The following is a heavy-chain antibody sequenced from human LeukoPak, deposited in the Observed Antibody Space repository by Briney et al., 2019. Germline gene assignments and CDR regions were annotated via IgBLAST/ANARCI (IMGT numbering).Heavy chain of an antibody. CDR2: IYYSGST. CDR1: GGSISSYY. Sequence: PSETLSLTCTVSGGSISSYYRSWIRQPPGKGLEWIGYIYYSGSTNYNPSLKSRVTISVDTSKNQFSLKLSSVTAADTAVYYCARGTHYDILTGLIPTGGWFDPWGQGTLVTVSS. CDR3: ARGTHYDILTGLIPTGGWFDP. V-gene: IGHV4-59*01. J-gene: IGHJ5*02. D-gene: IGHD3-9*01.